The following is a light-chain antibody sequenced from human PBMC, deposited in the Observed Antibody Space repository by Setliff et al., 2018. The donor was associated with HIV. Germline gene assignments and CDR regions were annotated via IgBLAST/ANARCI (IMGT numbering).Light chain of an antibody. CDR3: QSYDSSLRGYV. CDR1: SSNIGAGYD. J-gene: IGLJ1*01. V-gene: IGLV1-40*01. Sequence: QSALAQPPSVSGAPGQRVTISCIGSSSNIGAGYDVHWYQQVPGTAPRLLIFDNNVRPSGVPDRFSGSKSGTSASLAITGLQAEDEADYYCQSYDSSLRGYVFGAGTKV. CDR2: DNN.